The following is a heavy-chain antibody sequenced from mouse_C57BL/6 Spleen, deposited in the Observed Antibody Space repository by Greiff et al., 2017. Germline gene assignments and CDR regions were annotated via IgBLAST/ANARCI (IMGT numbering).Heavy chain of an antibody. D-gene: IGHD1-1*01. J-gene: IGHJ1*03. Sequence: VQLQQPGAELVKPGASVKMSCKASGYTFTSYWITWVKQRPGQGLEWIGDLYPGSGSTNYNEKFKSKATLTVDTSSSTAYMQLSSLTSEDSAVYYGASTGFITTVVARWYFDVWGTGTTVTVSS. CDR1: GYTFTSYW. V-gene: IGHV1-55*01. CDR2: LYPGSGST. CDR3: ASTGFITTVVARWYFDV.